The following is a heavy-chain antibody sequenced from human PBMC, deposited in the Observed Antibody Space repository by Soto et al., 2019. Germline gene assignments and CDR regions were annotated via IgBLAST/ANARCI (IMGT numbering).Heavy chain of an antibody. CDR1: EFTISNYA. D-gene: IGHD4-17*01. CDR2: ISYDGNNK. J-gene: IGHJ4*02. Sequence: GGSLRLSCAASEFTISNYAMHWVRQAPGKGLQWSAVISYDGNNKYYADSVEGRFTISRDNSKNTVYLQMNSLRLEDTAVYYCARGPSYSDSYFDHWGQGTLVTVSS. CDR3: ARGPSYSDSYFDH. V-gene: IGHV3-30*03.